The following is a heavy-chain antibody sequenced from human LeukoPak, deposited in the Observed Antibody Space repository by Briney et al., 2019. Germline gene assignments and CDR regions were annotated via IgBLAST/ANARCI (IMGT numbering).Heavy chain of an antibody. V-gene: IGHV4-59*01. CDR3: ARGIWGYNWNYVAI. CDR2: IFYTGST. Sequence: SETLSLTCSVSGGSISSYYWSWIRQPPGKGLELIGYIFYTGSTNYNPSLKSRVTISVDTSKNQFSLKLTSVTPADTAVYYCARGIWGYNWNYVAIWGLGTLVTVSS. CDR1: GGSISSYY. D-gene: IGHD1-7*01. J-gene: IGHJ4*02.